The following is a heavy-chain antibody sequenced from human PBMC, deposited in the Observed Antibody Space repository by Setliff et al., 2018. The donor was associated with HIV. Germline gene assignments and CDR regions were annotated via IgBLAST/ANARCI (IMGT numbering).Heavy chain of an antibody. V-gene: IGHV4-61*02. D-gene: IGHD3-16*01. Sequence: SETLSLTCTVSGGSINSGIYYWTWIRQPTGKGLEWLGRIHIGGNTNYNPSLMSLVTMSIDTSKNQFSLKLNSVTAADTAVYFCARDRSKYGTGSSAYNWFDPWGLGTLVTVSS. CDR3: ARDRSKYGTGSSAYNWFDP. CDR2: IHIGGNT. J-gene: IGHJ5*02. CDR1: GGSINSGIYY.